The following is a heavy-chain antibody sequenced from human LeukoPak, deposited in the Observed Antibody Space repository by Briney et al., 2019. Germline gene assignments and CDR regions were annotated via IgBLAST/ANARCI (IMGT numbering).Heavy chain of an antibody. CDR1: GFTFRTYW. V-gene: IGHV3-74*01. Sequence: QPGGSLRLSCAASGFTFRTYWMHWVRQAPGKGLVWVSRIDAEGTTTTYADSVKGRFTISRDNAKNTLYLQMNSLRAEDTAVYYCARRYHYDSSGYQFDYWGQGTLVTVSS. D-gene: IGHD3-22*01. CDR3: ARRYHYDSSGYQFDY. J-gene: IGHJ4*02. CDR2: IDAEGTTT.